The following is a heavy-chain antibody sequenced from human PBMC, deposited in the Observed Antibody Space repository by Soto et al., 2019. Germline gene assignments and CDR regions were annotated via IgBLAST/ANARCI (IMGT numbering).Heavy chain of an antibody. CDR2: ISSSSSYI. J-gene: IGHJ5*02. V-gene: IGHV3-21*01. CDR3: ARDLTTIVFDP. D-gene: IGHD3-16*02. CDR1: GFTFSSYS. Sequence: GGSLRLSCAASGFTFSSYSMNWVRQAPGKGLEWVSSISSSSSYIYYADSVKGRFTISRDNAKNSLYLQMNSLRAEDTAVYYCARDLTTIVFDPWGQGTLVTVSS.